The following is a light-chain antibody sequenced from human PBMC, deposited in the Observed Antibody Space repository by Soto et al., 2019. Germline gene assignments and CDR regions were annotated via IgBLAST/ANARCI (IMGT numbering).Light chain of an antibody. CDR1: SSDVGGYNY. CDR3: SSYACSHNKDVV. V-gene: IGLV2-8*01. Sequence: QSALTQPPSASGSPGQSVTISCTGTSSDVGGYNYVSWYQQHPGKAPKLMIFEVSKRPSGVPDRFSGSKSGNTASLTVSGLQAEDESDYYCSSYACSHNKDVVFGGGTKLTVL. J-gene: IGLJ2*01. CDR2: EVS.